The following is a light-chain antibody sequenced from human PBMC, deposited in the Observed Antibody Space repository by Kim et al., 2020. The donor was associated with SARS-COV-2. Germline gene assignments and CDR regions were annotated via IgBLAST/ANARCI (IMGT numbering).Light chain of an antibody. V-gene: IGLV10-54*04. Sequence: QTATRACTGNTNNVGNRGAAWLQQHQGHPPKLLSDRNKNRPSGMAERCAAARSGSTATLSITGVEPEDEADYYCSAWGSALSAWVFGGGTKGTVL. J-gene: IGLJ3*02. CDR2: RNK. CDR3: SAWGSALSAWV. CDR1: TNNVGNRG.